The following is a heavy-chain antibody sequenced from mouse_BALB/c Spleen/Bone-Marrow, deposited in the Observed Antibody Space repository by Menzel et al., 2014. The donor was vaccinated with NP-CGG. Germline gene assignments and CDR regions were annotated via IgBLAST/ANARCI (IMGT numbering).Heavy chain of an antibody. Sequence: EVMLVESGGGLVQPGGSLKLSCAASGFTFSSYGMSWVRQTPDKRLELVATINSDGGVTYYPDSVKGRFTISGDNARNTLYLQMSSLKSEDTAMYYCARENPYGNYFDYWGQGTTLTVSS. CDR2: INSDGGVT. D-gene: IGHD2-1*01. J-gene: IGHJ2*01. CDR1: GFTFSSYG. V-gene: IGHV5-6-3*01. CDR3: ARENPYGNYFDY.